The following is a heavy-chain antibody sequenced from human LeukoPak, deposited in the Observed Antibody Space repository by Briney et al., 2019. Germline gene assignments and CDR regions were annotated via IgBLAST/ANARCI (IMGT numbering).Heavy chain of an antibody. CDR2: IYPGDSDT. J-gene: IGHJ6*02. V-gene: IGHV5-51*01. D-gene: IGHD3-10*01. CDR1: GYSFTSYW. CDR3: ARLGMVRGVNYYYGMDV. Sequence: GESLKISCKGSGYSFTSYWIGWVRQMPGKGLEWMGIIYPGDSDTRYSPSFQGQVTISADKSISTAYLQWSSLKASDTAVYYCARLGMVRGVNYYYGMDVWGQGTTVTVSS.